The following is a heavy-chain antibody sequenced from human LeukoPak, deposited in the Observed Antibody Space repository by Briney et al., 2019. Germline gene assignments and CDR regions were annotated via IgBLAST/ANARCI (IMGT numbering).Heavy chain of an antibody. D-gene: IGHD7-27*01. CDR2: MSYDGSNK. J-gene: IGHJ4*02. Sequence: PGGSLRLSCAASGFTFSNFAVHWVRQAPGKGLEWVAMMSYDGSNKYTDSVKGRFTISRDNSKNMVDLYMSNLKIEDTAVYYCARDSWGFDFWGQGALVTVSS. V-gene: IGHV3-30*04. CDR1: GFTFSNFA. CDR3: ARDSWGFDF.